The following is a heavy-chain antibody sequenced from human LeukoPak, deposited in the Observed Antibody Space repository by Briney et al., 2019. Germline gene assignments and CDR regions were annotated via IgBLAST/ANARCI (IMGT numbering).Heavy chain of an antibody. J-gene: IGHJ5*02. V-gene: IGHV3-21*01. D-gene: IGHD3-22*01. CDR2: ISSSSSYI. Sequence: TGGSLRLSCAPSGFTFSSYSMNWVRQAPGKGLEWVSSISSSSSYIYYADSVKGRFTISRDNAKNSLYLQMNSLRAEDTAVYYCAGRNEYYYDSSGYTLTNWFDPWGQGTLVTVSS. CDR1: GFTFSSYS. CDR3: AGRNEYYYDSSGYTLTNWFDP.